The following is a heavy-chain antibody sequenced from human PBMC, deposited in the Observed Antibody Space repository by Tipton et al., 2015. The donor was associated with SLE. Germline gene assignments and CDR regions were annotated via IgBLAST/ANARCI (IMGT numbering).Heavy chain of an antibody. CDR3: ARRSLTLHRS. CDR2: IDPSDSDT. D-gene: IGHD4-11*01. J-gene: IGHJ5*02. V-gene: IGHV5-10-1*01. CDR1: GYNFINFW. Sequence: QLVQSGAEVKKPGESQRISCKGSGYNFINFWITWVRQMPGKGLEWVGRIDPSDSDTRYSPSFQGHVTISADKSISTAYLQWSSLKASDTAMYYCARRSLTLHRSWGQGTLVTVSS.